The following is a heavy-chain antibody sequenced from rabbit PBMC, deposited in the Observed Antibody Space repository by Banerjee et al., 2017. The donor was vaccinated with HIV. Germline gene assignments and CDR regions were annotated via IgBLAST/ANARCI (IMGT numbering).Heavy chain of an antibody. CDR3: ARTSTMTMVIPYYFNL. D-gene: IGHD2-1*01. Sequence: QEQLVESGGGLVQPEGSLTLTCTASGFSFSSSYWICWVRQAPGKGLEWIACIGAVSSGTTYYASWAKGRFTISTTSSTTVTLQMTSLTAADTATYFCARTSTMTMVIPYYFNLWGPGTLVTVS. CDR1: GFSFSSSYW. V-gene: IGHV1S45*01. CDR2: IGAVSSGTT. J-gene: IGHJ4*01.